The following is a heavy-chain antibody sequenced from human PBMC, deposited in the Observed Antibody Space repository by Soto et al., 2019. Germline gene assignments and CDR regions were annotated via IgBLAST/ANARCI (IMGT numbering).Heavy chain of an antibody. J-gene: IGHJ5*02. V-gene: IGHV3-30*18. CDR2: ISYDGSNK. CDR3: AKDLAIFGVVNSTINWFDP. CDR1: GFTFSSYG. Sequence: GGSLRLSCAASGFTFSSYGMHWVRPAPGKGLEWVAVISYDGSNKYYADSVKGRFTISRDNSKNTLYLQMNSLRAEDTAVYYCAKDLAIFGVVNSTINWFDPWGQGTLVTVSS. D-gene: IGHD3-3*01.